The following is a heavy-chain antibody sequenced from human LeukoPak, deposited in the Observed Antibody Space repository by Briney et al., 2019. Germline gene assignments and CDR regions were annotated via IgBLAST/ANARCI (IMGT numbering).Heavy chain of an antibody. J-gene: IGHJ3*02. CDR2: ISGSGGST. CDR3: AKSPYYDSSGDAFEI. CDR1: GFTFSSYA. D-gene: IGHD3-22*01. V-gene: IGHV3-23*01. Sequence: GGSLRLSCAASGFTFSSYAMSWVRQAPGKGLEWVSAISGSGGSTYYADSVKGRFTISRDNSKETLYLQMDSLRVDDTAVYFCAKSPYYDSSGDAFEIWGQGTLVTVSS.